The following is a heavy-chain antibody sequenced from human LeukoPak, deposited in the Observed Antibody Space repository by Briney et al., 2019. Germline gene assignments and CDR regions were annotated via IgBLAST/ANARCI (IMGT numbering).Heavy chain of an antibody. D-gene: IGHD3-22*01. CDR2: SYYTGST. CDR1: VGPIIGYY. J-gene: IGHJ4*02. V-gene: IGHV4-59*07. Sequence: SDTLSLTCTVSVGPIIGYYSIWLPHSPGKALEWIGYSYYTGSTNYNRSLNSRVTISVDTSKNQCSLKLSSVTAADTAIYYSARIGGYLTYWGQGTLVTVSS. CDR3: ARIGGYLTY.